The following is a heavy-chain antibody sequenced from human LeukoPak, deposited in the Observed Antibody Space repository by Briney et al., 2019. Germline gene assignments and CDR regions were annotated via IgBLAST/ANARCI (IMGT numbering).Heavy chain of an antibody. Sequence: SETLSLTCNVSDGSSSRYYWSWIRRPPGKGLEWIGYIYSSGTTNYNPSLKSRVTLSVDTSKNQFSLKLNSVTAADTAVYYCARHVSYTGDAFDIWGQGTMVTVSS. J-gene: IGHJ3*02. CDR1: DGSSSRYY. V-gene: IGHV4-59*08. D-gene: IGHD1-26*01. CDR2: IYSSGTT. CDR3: ARHVSYTGDAFDI.